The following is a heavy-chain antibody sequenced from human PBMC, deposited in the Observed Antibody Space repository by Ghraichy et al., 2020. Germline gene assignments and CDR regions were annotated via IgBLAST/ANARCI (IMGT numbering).Heavy chain of an antibody. V-gene: IGHV3-21*01. CDR2: ISSSSRYI. CDR3: ARDRVDIVVVGGVYYGMDV. Sequence: GESLNISCAASGFTFRAYSVSWVRQAPGKGLEWVSSISSSSRYILYADSVKGRFTISRDNAMNSLYLQMNSLRAEDTAVYYCARDRVDIVVVGGVYYGMDVWGQGTTVTVAS. CDR1: GFTFRAYS. J-gene: IGHJ6*02. D-gene: IGHD2-2*01.